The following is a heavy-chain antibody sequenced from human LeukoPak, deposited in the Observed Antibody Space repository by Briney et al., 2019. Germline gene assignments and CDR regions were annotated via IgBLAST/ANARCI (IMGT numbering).Heavy chain of an antibody. V-gene: IGHV3-23*01. Sequence: GGSLRLSCAASGLSAYGMIWVRQAPGKGLEWVSAMSGGGTTTYYADSAKGRFTISQDNSKNTLYLQMNSLRAEDTAIYSCAKTYDNLWYFDFWGQGTLVTVSS. CDR2: MSGGGTTT. D-gene: IGHD1-1*01. CDR3: AKTYDNLWYFDF. CDR1: GLSAYG. J-gene: IGHJ4*02.